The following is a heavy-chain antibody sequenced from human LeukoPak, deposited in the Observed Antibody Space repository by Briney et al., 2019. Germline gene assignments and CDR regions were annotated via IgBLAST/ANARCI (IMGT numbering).Heavy chain of an antibody. V-gene: IGHV1-46*01. Sequence: ASVKVSCRASGYTFTSYYMHWVRQAPGQGLEWMGIINPSGGSTSYAQKFQGRVTITTDESTSTAYMELSSLRSEDTAVYYCATVNYDFTIWGQGTMVTVSS. D-gene: IGHD3-3*01. CDR1: GYTFTSYY. J-gene: IGHJ3*02. CDR3: ATVNYDFTI. CDR2: INPSGGST.